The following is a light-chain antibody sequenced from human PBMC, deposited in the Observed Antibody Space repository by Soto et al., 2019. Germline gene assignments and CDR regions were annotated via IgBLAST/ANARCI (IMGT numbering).Light chain of an antibody. J-gene: IGKJ1*01. CDR2: DAS. CDR1: QSVSSY. Sequence: EIVLTQSPATLSLSPGERGTLSCRASQSVSSYLAWYQQKPGQAPRLLIYDASNRATGIPARFSGSGSGTDFTLTISSLEPEDFAVYYCQQRSNWPTFGQGTKVDI. V-gene: IGKV3-11*01. CDR3: QQRSNWPT.